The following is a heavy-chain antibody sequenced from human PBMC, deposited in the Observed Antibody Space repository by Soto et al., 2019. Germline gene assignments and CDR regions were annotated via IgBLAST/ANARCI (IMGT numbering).Heavy chain of an antibody. V-gene: IGHV3-15*01. CDR3: TAVGYNWNDFDY. CDR2: IKSKTDGGTT. Sequence: GGSLRLSCAASGFTFSNAWMSWVRQAPGKGLEWVGRIKSKTDGGTTDYAAPVKGRFTISRDDSKNTLYLQMNSLKTENAAVYYGTAVGYNWNDFDYCGQGTLVTVSS. D-gene: IGHD1-1*01. CDR1: GFTFSNAW. J-gene: IGHJ4*02.